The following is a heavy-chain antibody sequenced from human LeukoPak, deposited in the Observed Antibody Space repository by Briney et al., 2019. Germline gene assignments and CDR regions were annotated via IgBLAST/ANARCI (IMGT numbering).Heavy chain of an antibody. J-gene: IGHJ4*02. D-gene: IGHD4-17*01. CDR2: ISGRGEST. CDR1: GFTFSSYT. CDR3: AKERQTGDYFTSDY. Sequence: TGGSLRLSCAASGFTFSSYTMSWVRQAPGEGLEWLSAISGRGESTFYAPSVKGLFAISRDNSDNTLYLQMSSLRVDDTAVYFCAKERQTGDYFTSDYWGQGTLVTVSS. V-gene: IGHV3-23*01.